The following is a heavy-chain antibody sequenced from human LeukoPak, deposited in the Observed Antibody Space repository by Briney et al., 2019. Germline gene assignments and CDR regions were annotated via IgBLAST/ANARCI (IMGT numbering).Heavy chain of an antibody. D-gene: IGHD3-10*01. J-gene: IGHJ3*02. CDR2: IKQDGSEK. V-gene: IGHV3-7*01. CDR1: GFTFSSYR. Sequence: GGSLRLSCAASGFTFSSYRMSWVRQAPGKGLEWVANIKQDGSEKYYVDSVKGRFTISRDNAKNSLYLQMNSLRAEDTAVYYCARVMSITMVRGVYDAFDIWGQGTMVTVSS. CDR3: ARVMSITMVRGVYDAFDI.